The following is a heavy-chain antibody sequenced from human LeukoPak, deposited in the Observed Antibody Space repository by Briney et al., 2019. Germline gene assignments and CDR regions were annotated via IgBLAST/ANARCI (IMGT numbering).Heavy chain of an antibody. V-gene: IGHV3-30*03. D-gene: IGHD2/OR15-2a*01. CDR3: ARDNKRFSCDY. Sequence: PGGSLRLSCAASGFTFRSYGMHWVRQAPGKGLEWVALISDDGSNIYYADSVKGRFTFSRDSSKNTLSLQMSSLRVEDTAVYYCARDNKRFSCDYWGQGTLVTVSS. CDR2: ISDDGSNI. J-gene: IGHJ4*02. CDR1: GFTFRSYG.